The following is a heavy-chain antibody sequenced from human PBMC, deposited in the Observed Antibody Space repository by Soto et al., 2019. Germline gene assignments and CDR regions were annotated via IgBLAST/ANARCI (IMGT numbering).Heavy chain of an antibody. D-gene: IGHD3-3*01. J-gene: IGHJ6*02. Sequence: LRLSCVASGFTFENYAMSWVRQAPGKGLEWVSAISGSGGTTYYSDSVKGRFTIFRDNSKNTVYLQMNDLRVEDAAEYFCAKDSWAIFGVPAGEYYAMDVWGQGTTVTVSS. V-gene: IGHV3-23*01. CDR3: AKDSWAIFGVPAGEYYAMDV. CDR1: GFTFENYA. CDR2: ISGSGGTT.